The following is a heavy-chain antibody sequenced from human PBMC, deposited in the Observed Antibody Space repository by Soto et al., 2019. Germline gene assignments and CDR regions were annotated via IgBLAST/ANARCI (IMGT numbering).Heavy chain of an antibody. V-gene: IGHV3-9*01. D-gene: IGHD2-15*01. Sequence: EVQLVESGGGLVQPGRSLRLSCAASGFTFDDYAMHWVRQAPGKGLEWVSGISWNSGSIGYADSVKGRFTISRDNAKNSLYLQMTSLRAEDTALYYCAKVGGLYYYYMDVWGKGTTVTVSS. J-gene: IGHJ6*03. CDR2: ISWNSGSI. CDR3: AKVGGLYYYYMDV. CDR1: GFTFDDYA.